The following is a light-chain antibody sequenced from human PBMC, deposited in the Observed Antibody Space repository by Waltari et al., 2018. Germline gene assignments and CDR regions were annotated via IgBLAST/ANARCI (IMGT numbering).Light chain of an antibody. J-gene: IGLJ3*02. Sequence: QSALTQPASVSGSPGQSITISCTGINSDVGNYNLVSWYQHHPGKAPKVMIYEVTKRPSGFSNLFSGSKSGNTASLTISGLQAEDEADYYCCSYAGSTTSVMFGGGTKLTVL. V-gene: IGLV2-23*02. CDR3: CSYAGSTTSVM. CDR2: EVT. CDR1: NSDVGNYNL.